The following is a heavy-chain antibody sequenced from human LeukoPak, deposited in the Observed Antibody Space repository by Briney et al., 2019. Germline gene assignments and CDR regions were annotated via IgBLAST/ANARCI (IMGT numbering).Heavy chain of an antibody. J-gene: IGHJ4*02. CDR1: GYTFTGYY. V-gene: IGHV1-2*02. Sequence: GASVKVSCKASGYTFTGYYMHWVRQAPGRGLEWMGWINPNSGGTNYAQKFQGRVTMTRDTSISTAYMELSRLRSDDTAVYYCARDSSSRDNYFDYWGQGTLVTVSS. CDR2: INPNSGGT. CDR3: ARDSSSRDNYFDY. D-gene: IGHD6-6*01.